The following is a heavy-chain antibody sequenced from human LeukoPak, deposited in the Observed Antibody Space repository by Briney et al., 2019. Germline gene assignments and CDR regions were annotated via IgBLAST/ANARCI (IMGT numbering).Heavy chain of an antibody. J-gene: IGHJ4*02. CDR3: ARGAAGGEFDY. CDR2: IYYSGST. V-gene: IGHV4-59*08. D-gene: IGHD6-13*01. CDR1: GGSISSYY. Sequence: KPSETLSLTCTISGGSISSYYWSWIRQPPGKGLEWLGYIYYSGSTNYNPSLKSRLTISVDTSKNQFSLKLSSVTAADTAVYYCARGAAGGEFDYWGQGTLVTVPS.